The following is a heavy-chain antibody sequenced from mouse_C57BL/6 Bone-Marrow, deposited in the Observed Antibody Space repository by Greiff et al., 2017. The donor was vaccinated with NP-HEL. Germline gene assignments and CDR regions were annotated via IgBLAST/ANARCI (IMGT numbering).Heavy chain of an antibody. D-gene: IGHD3-2*02. CDR1: GYTFTSSW. V-gene: IGHV1-53*01. CDR3: ARSGYYFDY. Sequence: QVHVKQPGTELVKPGASVKLSCKASGYTFTSSWLHWVKQRPGQGLEWIGNINPSNGGTNYNEQFKSKATLTVDKSSSTAYMQLSSLTSEDSAVYYCARSGYYFDYWGQGTTLTVSS. CDR2: INPSNGGT. J-gene: IGHJ2*01.